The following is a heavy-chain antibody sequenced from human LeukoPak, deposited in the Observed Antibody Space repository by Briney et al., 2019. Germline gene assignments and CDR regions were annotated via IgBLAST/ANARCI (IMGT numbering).Heavy chain of an antibody. Sequence: GASVKVSCKASGGTFSSYAISWVRQAPGQGLEWMGRIIPILGIANYAQKFQGRVTITADKSTSTAYMELSSLRSEDTAVYYCVREALHYDSSGYYLRVYFDYWGQGTLVTVSS. CDR1: GGTFSSYA. J-gene: IGHJ4*02. CDR3: VREALHYDSSGYYLRVYFDY. D-gene: IGHD3-22*01. CDR2: IIPILGIA. V-gene: IGHV1-69*04.